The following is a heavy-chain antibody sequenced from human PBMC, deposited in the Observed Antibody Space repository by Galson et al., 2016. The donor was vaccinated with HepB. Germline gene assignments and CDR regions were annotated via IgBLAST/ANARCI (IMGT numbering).Heavy chain of an antibody. CDR2: ISGRGDHT. CDR3: ARNQPLDWFGELPRRHFDN. V-gene: IGHV3-23*01. J-gene: IGHJ4*02. CDR1: GFTFSSYA. Sequence: SLRLSCAASGFTFSSYAMSWVRQAPGKGLEWVSSISGRGDHTYAAASLRRRFAISRDNSKNTLFLQVNSLSAEDTAVYYCARNQPLDWFGELPRRHFDNWGQGSLVTVSS. D-gene: IGHD3-10*01.